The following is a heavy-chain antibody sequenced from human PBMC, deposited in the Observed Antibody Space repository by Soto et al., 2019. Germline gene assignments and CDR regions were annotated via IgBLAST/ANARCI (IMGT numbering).Heavy chain of an antibody. CDR2: ISSSSDNI. V-gene: IGHV3-48*01. J-gene: IGHJ6*03. D-gene: IGHD2-2*01. Sequence: EVQLVESGGGLVQPGGSPRLSCAASGFVFSRYHMNWVRQAPGKGLEWISYISSSSDNIYYADSVRGRFTISRDNAKNSLYLQMNSLRAEDTAVYYCARDKGYCSSTSCYYDYYMDVWGKGTTVTVSS. CDR3: ARDKGYCSSTSCYYDYYMDV. CDR1: GFVFSRYH.